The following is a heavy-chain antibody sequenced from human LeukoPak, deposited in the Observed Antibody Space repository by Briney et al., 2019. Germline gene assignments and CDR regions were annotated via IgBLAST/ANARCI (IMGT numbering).Heavy chain of an antibody. D-gene: IGHD4-11*01. Sequence: SVKVSCKASGGTFSSYAISWVRQAPGQGLEWMGGIIPIFGTANYAQKFQGRVTITTDESTSTAYMELSSLRSEDTAVYYCARANSNYAHFDYWGQGTLVTVSS. CDR1: GGTFSSYA. V-gene: IGHV1-69*05. CDR2: IIPIFGTA. J-gene: IGHJ4*02. CDR3: ARANSNYAHFDY.